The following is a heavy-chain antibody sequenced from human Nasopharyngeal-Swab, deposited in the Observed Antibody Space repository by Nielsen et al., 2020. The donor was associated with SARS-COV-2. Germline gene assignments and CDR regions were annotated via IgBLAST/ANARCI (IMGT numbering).Heavy chain of an antibody. CDR3: ARGYCSSTRCYGLYVHYYGMDV. V-gene: IGHV3-66*01. CDR2: MYSGGGS. CDR1: AFTVTNNY. J-gene: IGHJ6*02. D-gene: IGHD2-2*01. Sequence: GESLKISCAGSAFTVTNNYMTWVRQAPGKGLEWVSIMYSGGGSYYADSVKGRFTISRDTSKNTLYLQMNRLRAEDTAVYYCARGYCSSTRCYGLYVHYYGMDVWGQGTAVTVSS.